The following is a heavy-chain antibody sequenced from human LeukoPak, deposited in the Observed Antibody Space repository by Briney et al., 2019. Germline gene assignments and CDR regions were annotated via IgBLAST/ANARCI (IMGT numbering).Heavy chain of an antibody. CDR3: ARDLARGYSYGYNAFDI. J-gene: IGHJ3*02. CDR2: ITAGNGNT. V-gene: IGHV1-18*01. D-gene: IGHD5-18*01. CDR1: GYTFSSYG. Sequence: GASVKLSCEASGYTFSSYGIGWVRQAPRQGLEWMGWITAGNGNTNYAQKVQGRVTMTTDTSTSTAYMELRSLRSDDTAVYFCARDLARGYSYGYNAFDIWGQGTMVTVSS.